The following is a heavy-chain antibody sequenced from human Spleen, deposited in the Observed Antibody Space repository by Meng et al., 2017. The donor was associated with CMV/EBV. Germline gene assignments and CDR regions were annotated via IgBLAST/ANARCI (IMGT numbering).Heavy chain of an antibody. CDR3: AKIGSFTYYYYGMDV. J-gene: IGHJ6*02. CDR1: GFTFSSYG. D-gene: IGHD1-26*01. V-gene: IGHV3-30*02. CDR2: IRYDGSNK. Sequence: GESLKISCAASGFTFSSYGMHWVRQAPGKGLEWLAFIRYDGSNKYYADSVKGRFTISRDNSNNTLFLQMDSLGAEDTAVYYCAKIGSFTYYYYGMDVWGQGTTVTVSS.